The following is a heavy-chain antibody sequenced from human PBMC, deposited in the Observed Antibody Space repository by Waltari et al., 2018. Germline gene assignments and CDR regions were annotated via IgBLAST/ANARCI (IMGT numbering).Heavy chain of an antibody. CDR2: INHSGST. CDR3: ARGLDGSGSYNY. V-gene: IGHV4-34*01. CDR1: GGSFSGYY. J-gene: IGHJ4*02. D-gene: IGHD3-10*01. Sequence: QVQLQQWGAGLLKPSETLSLTCAVYGGSFSGYYWSWIRQPPGKGLEWIGEINHSGSTNYNPSLKSRVTISVDTSKNQFSLKLSSVTAADTAVYYCARGLDGSGSYNYWGQGTLVTVSS.